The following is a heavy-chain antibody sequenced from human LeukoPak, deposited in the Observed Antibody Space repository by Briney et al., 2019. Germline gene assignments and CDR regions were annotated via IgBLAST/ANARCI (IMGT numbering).Heavy chain of an antibody. CDR2: IYYSGST. CDR3: ARSSYYSDSSGYSYFYYYNMDV. V-gene: IGHV4-39*07. J-gene: IGHJ6*03. Sequence: SETLSLTCTVSGGSINSSSYYWGWIRQPPGKGLEWIGSIYYSGSTYYNPSLKSRFTISVNTSKNQFSLKLSSVTASDTAVYYCARSSYYSDSSGYSYFYYYNMDVWGKGTTVTVSS. CDR1: GGSINSSSYY. D-gene: IGHD3-22*01.